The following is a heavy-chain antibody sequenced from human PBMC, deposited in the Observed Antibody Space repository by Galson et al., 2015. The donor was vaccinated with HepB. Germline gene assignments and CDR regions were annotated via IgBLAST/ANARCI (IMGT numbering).Heavy chain of an antibody. CDR3: GIVPGPMDV. Sequence: SLRLSCAASGFTFSHYGMVWVCQVPGKGLEWMSFISRHGDTKLYADSVKGRFSISRDNSGNTLHLLMNSLSAEDTAVYFCGIVPGPMDVWGKGTTVTVSS. CDR2: ISRHGDTK. J-gene: IGHJ6*03. D-gene: IGHD3-16*02. CDR1: GFTFSHYG. V-gene: IGHV3-30*03.